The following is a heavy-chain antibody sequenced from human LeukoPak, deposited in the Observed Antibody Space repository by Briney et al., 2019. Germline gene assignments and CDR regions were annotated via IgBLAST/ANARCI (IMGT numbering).Heavy chain of an antibody. Sequence: GSLRLSCAASGFTFSSYSMQWVRQTPGKGLEWVGIMSNSGENTFYGEAVKGRFTISRDNSQNTLYLQMNSLRPEDTAVYYCAKGGASVTRYVDYWGQGTLVTVSS. CDR3: AKGGASVTRYVDY. D-gene: IGHD4-17*01. CDR1: GFTFSSYS. J-gene: IGHJ4*02. V-gene: IGHV3-30*18. CDR2: MSNSGENT.